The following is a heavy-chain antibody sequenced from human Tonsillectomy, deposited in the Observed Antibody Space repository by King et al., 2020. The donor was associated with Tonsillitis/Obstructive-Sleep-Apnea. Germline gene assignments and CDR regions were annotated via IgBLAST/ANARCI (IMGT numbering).Heavy chain of an antibody. V-gene: IGHV3-43*02. J-gene: IGHJ3*02. CDR1: GFTFDDYA. CDR2: ISGDGGST. D-gene: IGHD2-2*02. CDR3: AKALGVALCSTSCYNGAFEI. Sequence: VQLVESGGGVVQPGGSLRLSCAASGFTFDDYAMHWVRQGPGKGLEWVSLISGDGGSTYYADSVKGRFTISRDNSKNSLYLQMNSLRTEDTALYYCAKALGVALCSTSCYNGAFEIWGHGTMVTVSS.